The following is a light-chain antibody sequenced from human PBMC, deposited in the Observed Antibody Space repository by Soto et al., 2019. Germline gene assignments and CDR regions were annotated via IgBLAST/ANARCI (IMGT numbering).Light chain of an antibody. V-gene: IGKV3-15*01. J-gene: IGKJ1*01. Sequence: EIVMTQSPGTLSVSPGERATLSCRVSQSVGSNLAWYQQKPGQAPRLLIYGASTRATGIPVRFTGSGSGTEFTLTISSLQSEDFALYYCQHYSNWPPWTFGRGTKVESK. CDR3: QHYSNWPPWT. CDR2: GAS. CDR1: QSVGSN.